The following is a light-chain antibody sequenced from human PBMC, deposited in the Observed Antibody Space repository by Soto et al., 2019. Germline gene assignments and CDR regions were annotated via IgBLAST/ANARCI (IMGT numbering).Light chain of an antibody. Sequence: DIQMTQCPSTLPASVGNIVTITCRASQSISSWLAWYQQKPGKAPKLLIYKASSLGSGVPSRFSGSGSGTYFTLTISSLQPEDFATYYCQQSFGTPLTFGGGTKVDIK. CDR2: KAS. CDR1: QSISSW. V-gene: IGKV1-5*03. CDR3: QQSFGTPLT. J-gene: IGKJ4*01.